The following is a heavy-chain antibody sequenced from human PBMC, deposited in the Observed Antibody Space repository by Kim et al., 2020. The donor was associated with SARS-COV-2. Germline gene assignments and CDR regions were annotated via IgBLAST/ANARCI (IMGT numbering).Heavy chain of an antibody. CDR2: DGNST. CDR3: ARDDYFSL. D-gene: IGHD3-16*01. Sequence: DGNSTTYADTVKGRFNISRDNAKDTLSQQMDSLGVEGTAVYYCARDDYFSLWGQGTLVTVSS. V-gene: IGHV3-74*03. J-gene: IGHJ4*02.